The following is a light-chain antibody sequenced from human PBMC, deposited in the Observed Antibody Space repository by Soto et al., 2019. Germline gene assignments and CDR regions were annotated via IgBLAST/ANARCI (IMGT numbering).Light chain of an antibody. Sequence: QSARTQPPSASGSPGQSVTISCTGTSNDIGAYNYVSWYQHHPGKVPKLLIYEVFRRPSGVPDRFSASKSGNTASLTVSGLQPEDEADYYCLSYVGRETGVFGSGTKVTV. CDR2: EVF. CDR3: LSYVGRETGV. J-gene: IGLJ1*01. CDR1: SNDIGAYNY. V-gene: IGLV2-8*01.